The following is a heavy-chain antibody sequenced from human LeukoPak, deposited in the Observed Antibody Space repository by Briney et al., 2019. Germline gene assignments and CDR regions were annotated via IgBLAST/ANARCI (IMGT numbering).Heavy chain of an antibody. V-gene: IGHV3-48*04. J-gene: IGHJ4*02. CDR1: GFIFSSFS. D-gene: IGHD5-24*01. Sequence: GESLRLSCAASGFIFSSFSMSWVRQAPGKGLEWVAYIDGPSSAIYYADSVKGRFTISRDNAKYSVYLQMNSLRAEDMAVYYCTTYGRNGYKGYFWGQGALVTVSS. CDR3: TTYGRNGYKGYF. CDR2: IDGPSSAI.